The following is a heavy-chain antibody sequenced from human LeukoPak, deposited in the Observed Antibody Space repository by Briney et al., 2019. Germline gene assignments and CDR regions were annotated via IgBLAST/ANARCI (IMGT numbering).Heavy chain of an antibody. CDR3: AKDTGRYYYGSADY. CDR2: ISWNSGSI. CDR1: GFTFSSYS. Sequence: GGSLRLSCAASGFTFSSYSMNWVRQAPGKGLEWVSGISWNSGSIGYADSVKGRFTISRDNAKNSLYLQMNSLRAEDTALYYCAKDTGRYYYGSADYWGQGTLVTVSS. D-gene: IGHD3-10*01. J-gene: IGHJ4*02. V-gene: IGHV3-9*01.